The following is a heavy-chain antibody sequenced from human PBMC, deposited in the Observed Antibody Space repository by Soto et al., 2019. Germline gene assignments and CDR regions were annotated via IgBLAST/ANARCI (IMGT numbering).Heavy chain of an antibody. Sequence: QVQLVQSGAEVKKPGSSVKVSCKASGATFSSYAISWVRQAPGQGLEWMGGIIPIFGTANYAQKFQGRVTITADESTSTAYMELSSLRSEDTAVYYCARRGEAGWLQLRDYYYYGMDVWGQGTTVTVSS. D-gene: IGHD5-12*01. V-gene: IGHV1-69*01. CDR3: ARRGEAGWLQLRDYYYYGMDV. CDR1: GATFSSYA. CDR2: IIPIFGTA. J-gene: IGHJ6*02.